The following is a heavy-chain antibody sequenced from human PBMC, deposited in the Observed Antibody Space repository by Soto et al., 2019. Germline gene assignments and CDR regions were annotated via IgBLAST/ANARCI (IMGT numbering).Heavy chain of an antibody. Sequence: SVKVSCKASGGTFSSYAISWVRQAPGQGLEWMGGIIPIFGTANYAQKFQGRVTITAGESTSTAYMELSSLRSEDTAVYYCARERGIAATPWFDPWGQGTLVTVSS. CDR2: IIPIFGTA. V-gene: IGHV1-69*13. D-gene: IGHD2-15*01. CDR3: ARERGIAATPWFDP. J-gene: IGHJ5*02. CDR1: GGTFSSYA.